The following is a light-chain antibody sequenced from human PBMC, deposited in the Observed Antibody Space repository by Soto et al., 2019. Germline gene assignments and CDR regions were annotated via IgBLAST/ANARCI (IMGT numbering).Light chain of an antibody. V-gene: IGKV3-15*01. CDR3: QQSYSSPWT. Sequence: EIVMTQSPATLSVSPGERATLSCRASQSVSSNLAWYQLKPGQAPRLLIYRASTRATGLPARFSGSGSGTEFTLTISSLQPEDFATYFCQQSYSSPWTFGQGTKVEIK. CDR1: QSVSSN. CDR2: RAS. J-gene: IGKJ1*01.